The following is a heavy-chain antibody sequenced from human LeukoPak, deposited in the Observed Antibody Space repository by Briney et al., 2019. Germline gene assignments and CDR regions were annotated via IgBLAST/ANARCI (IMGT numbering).Heavy chain of an antibody. J-gene: IGHJ4*02. V-gene: IGHV3-11*01. CDR1: GFIFSDYY. D-gene: IGHD4-17*01. CDR2: ISSSDNTI. CDR3: ARDLTTVTSFDF. Sequence: GGSLRLSCAASGFIFSDYYMSWIRQAPGKGLEWISYISSSDNTIFYADSVKGRFTISRDNAKNSLYLQMNSLRAEDTAFYYCARDLTTVTSFDFGGQETLVTVSS.